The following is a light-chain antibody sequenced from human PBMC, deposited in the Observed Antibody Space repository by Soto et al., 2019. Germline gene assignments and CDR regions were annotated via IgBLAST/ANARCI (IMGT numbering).Light chain of an antibody. Sequence: EIVMTQSPATLSVSPGETATLSCRASQSISIGLAWYRQKPGQAPRLLIYCASTRATGTPARFSGSGSGTDFTLTISSLQSEDFALYYCQQYNKWPLITFGQGTRLEIK. CDR2: CAS. CDR3: QQYNKWPLIT. CDR1: QSISIG. V-gene: IGKV3D-15*01. J-gene: IGKJ5*01.